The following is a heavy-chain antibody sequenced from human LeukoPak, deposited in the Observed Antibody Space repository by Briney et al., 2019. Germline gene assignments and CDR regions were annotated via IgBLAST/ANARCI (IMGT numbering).Heavy chain of an antibody. CDR3: ARVPPNPTRYYDFWSGYYTYNWFDP. J-gene: IGHJ5*02. D-gene: IGHD3-3*01. CDR2: ISAYNGNT. CDR1: GGTFSSYA. Sequence: ASVKVSCKASGGTFSSYAISWVRQAPGQGLEWMGWISAYNGNTNYAQKLQGRVTMTTDTSTSTAYMELRSLRSDDTAVYYCARVPPNPTRYYDFWSGYYTYNWFDPWGQGTLVTVSS. V-gene: IGHV1-18*01.